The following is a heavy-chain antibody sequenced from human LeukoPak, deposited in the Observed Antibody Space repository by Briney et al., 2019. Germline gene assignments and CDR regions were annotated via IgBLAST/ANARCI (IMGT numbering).Heavy chain of an antibody. CDR3: VNGYYDSSGYYFGY. Sequence: GGSLRLSCEASGFSFSSYWMHWVRQAPGKGLEYVSAISSNGGSTYYADSVKGRFTISRDNSKNTLYLQMSSLRAEDTAVHYCVNGYYDSSGYYFGYWGQGTLVTVSS. J-gene: IGHJ4*02. CDR2: ISSNGGST. CDR1: GFSFSSYW. V-gene: IGHV3-64D*06. D-gene: IGHD3-22*01.